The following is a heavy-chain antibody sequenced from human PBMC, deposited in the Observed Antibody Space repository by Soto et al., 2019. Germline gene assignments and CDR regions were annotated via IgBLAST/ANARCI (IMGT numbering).Heavy chain of an antibody. Sequence: PGGSLRLSCAASGFSFSYSMHWVRQAPGKGLEWVSAISTNSDYIYYADSVKGRFTISRDNAKNSLYLQMNDLRAEDTAVYYCARGGLIGIFDYWGQGTLVTVSS. CDR1: GFSFSYS. D-gene: IGHD2-21*01. V-gene: IGHV3-21*01. CDR2: ISTNSDYI. CDR3: ARGGLIGIFDY. J-gene: IGHJ4*02.